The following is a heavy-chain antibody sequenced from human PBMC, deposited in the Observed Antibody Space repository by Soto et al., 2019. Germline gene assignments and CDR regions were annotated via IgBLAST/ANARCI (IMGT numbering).Heavy chain of an antibody. CDR1: GGSFSGYY. D-gene: IGHD3-10*01. Sequence: LSLTCAVYGGSFSGYYWSWIRQPPGKGLEWIGEINHSGSTNYNPSLKSRVTISVDTSKNQFSLKLSSVTAADTAVYYCARLSVEVRGVYGMDVWGQGTTVTVSS. V-gene: IGHV4-34*01. J-gene: IGHJ6*02. CDR2: INHSGST. CDR3: ARLSVEVRGVYGMDV.